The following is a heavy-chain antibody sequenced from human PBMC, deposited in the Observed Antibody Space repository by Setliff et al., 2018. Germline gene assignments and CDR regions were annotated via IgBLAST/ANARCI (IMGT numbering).Heavy chain of an antibody. D-gene: IGHD6-13*01. J-gene: IGHJ6*02. Sequence: GGSLRLSCAASGFTFSSYSMNWVRQAPGKGLEWVSSISSSSSYIYYADSVKGRFTISRDNAKNSLYLQMNSLRAEDTAVYYCARDKGSAAAGTAYYYGMDVWGQGT. CDR3: ARDKGSAAAGTAYYYGMDV. CDR2: ISSSSSYI. V-gene: IGHV3-21*01. CDR1: GFTFSSYS.